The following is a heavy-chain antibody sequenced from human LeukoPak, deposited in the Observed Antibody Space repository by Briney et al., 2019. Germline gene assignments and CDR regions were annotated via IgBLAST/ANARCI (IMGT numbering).Heavy chain of an antibody. CDR2: INPRGGST. Sequence: ASVKVFCKASGYTFTRHYMHWVRQAPGHGLEWMRIINPRGGSTSYAQKFQGRVTMTRDTSTSTVYMELSSLRSEDTAVYYCARDHRWEPPPKDYWGRGTRVTVSS. V-gene: IGHV1-46*01. D-gene: IGHD1-26*01. CDR1: GYTFTRHY. J-gene: IGHJ4*02. CDR3: ARDHRWEPPPKDY.